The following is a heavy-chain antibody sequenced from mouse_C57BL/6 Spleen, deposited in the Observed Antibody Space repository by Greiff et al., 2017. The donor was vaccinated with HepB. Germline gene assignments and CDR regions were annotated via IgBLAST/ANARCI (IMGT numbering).Heavy chain of an antibody. CDR1: GFNIKNTY. CDR2: IDPANGNT. CDR3: ASPYYYGSSSYAMDY. J-gene: IGHJ4*01. Sequence: EVQLQQSVAELVRPGASVKLSCTASGFNIKNTYMHWVKQRPEQGLEWIGRIDPANGNTKYAPKFQGKATITAATSSNTAYLQLSSLTSEDTAIYYCASPYYYGSSSYAMDYWGQGTSVTVSS. D-gene: IGHD1-1*01. V-gene: IGHV14-3*01.